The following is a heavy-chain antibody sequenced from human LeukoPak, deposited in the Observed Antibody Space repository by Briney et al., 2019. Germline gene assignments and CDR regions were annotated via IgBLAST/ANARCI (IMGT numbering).Heavy chain of an antibody. Sequence: ASVKVSCKASGYTFTGYFMHWVRQAPGQGLEWMGWINPNSGGTNYAQKFQGRVTMTRDTSIRTAYMELSRLRSDDTAVYYCARSLGYEYSTGYWGQGTLVTVSS. CDR2: INPNSGGT. V-gene: IGHV1-2*02. D-gene: IGHD2-8*02. CDR3: ARSLGYEYSTGY. CDR1: GYTFTGYF. J-gene: IGHJ4*02.